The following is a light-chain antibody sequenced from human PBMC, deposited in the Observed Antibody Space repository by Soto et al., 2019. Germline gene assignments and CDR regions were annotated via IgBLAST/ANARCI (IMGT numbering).Light chain of an antibody. CDR3: QQYDSYSWT. Sequence: DFEMTPSPSSLSASLEDSVIITCRASQSISNHLNWYQQKPGKAPKLLIFAASSLQSGVPSRFSGSRSGPEVTLTINSLQSDDFATYYCQQYDSYSWTFGQGTKVDIK. CDR1: QSISNH. V-gene: IGKV1-39*01. CDR2: AAS. J-gene: IGKJ1*01.